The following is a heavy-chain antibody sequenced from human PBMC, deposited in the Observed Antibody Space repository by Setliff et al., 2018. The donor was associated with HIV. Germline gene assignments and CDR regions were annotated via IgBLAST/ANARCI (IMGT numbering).Heavy chain of an antibody. V-gene: IGHV4-61*01. D-gene: IGHD6-13*01. CDR3: ASEAWTSYRSPSGYYYYYMDV. J-gene: IGHJ6*03. CDR2: VYYSGTT. CDR1: GDSVSSASYY. Sequence: PSETLSLTCTVSGDSVSSASYYWSWIRQPTGKGLEWIGYVYYSGTTKYNPSLKSRVTITVDTSKNQFSLKLSSVTAADTAVYYCASEAWTSYRSPSGYYYYYMDVWGKGTTVTVSS.